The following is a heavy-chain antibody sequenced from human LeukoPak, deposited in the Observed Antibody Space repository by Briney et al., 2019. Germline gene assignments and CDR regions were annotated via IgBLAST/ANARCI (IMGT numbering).Heavy chain of an antibody. V-gene: IGHV4-59*01. CDR2: IYYSGST. D-gene: IGHD5-18*01. CDR3: ASLGYSYRTNWFDP. Sequence: SETLSLTCAVYGGSFSGYYWSWIRQPPGKGLEWIGYIYYSGSTNYNPSLKSRVTISVDTSKNQFSLKLSSVTAADTAVYYCASLGYSYRTNWFDPWGQGTLVTVSS. J-gene: IGHJ5*02. CDR1: GGSFSGYY.